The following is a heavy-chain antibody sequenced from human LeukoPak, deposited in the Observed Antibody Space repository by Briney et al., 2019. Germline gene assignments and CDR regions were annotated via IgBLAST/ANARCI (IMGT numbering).Heavy chain of an antibody. Sequence: GASVKVSCKASGYTFTGYYMHWVRQAPGQGLEWMGRINPNSGGTNYAQKFQGRVTMTRDTSISTAYMELSRLRSDDTAVYYCARVGSTFYCSGGSCSAGASDYWGQGTLVTVSS. CDR2: INPNSGGT. V-gene: IGHV1-2*06. CDR3: ARVGSTFYCSGGSCSAGASDY. D-gene: IGHD2-15*01. J-gene: IGHJ4*01. CDR1: GYTFTGYY.